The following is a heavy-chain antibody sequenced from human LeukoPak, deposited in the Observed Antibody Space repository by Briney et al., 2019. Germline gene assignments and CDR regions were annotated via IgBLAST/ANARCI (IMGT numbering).Heavy chain of an antibody. V-gene: IGHV1-8*01. Sequence: GASVKVSCKASGYTFTSYDINWVRQATGQGLEWMGWMNPNSGNTGYAQKFQGRVTMTRNTSISTAYMELSSLRSEDTAVCYCAIDYGDYYGIFDYWGQGTLVTVSS. D-gene: IGHD4-17*01. CDR2: MNPNSGNT. CDR3: AIDYGDYYGIFDY. CDR1: GYTFTSYD. J-gene: IGHJ4*02.